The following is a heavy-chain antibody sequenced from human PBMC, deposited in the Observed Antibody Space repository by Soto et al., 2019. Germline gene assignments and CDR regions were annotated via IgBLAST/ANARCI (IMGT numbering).Heavy chain of an antibody. CDR3: ARSPYSSSSGGIGDY. V-gene: IGHV1-24*01. D-gene: IGHD6-6*01. Sequence: ASVKVSCKVSGYTLTELSMHWVRQAPGKGLEWMGVFDPEDGETIYAQKFQGRVTMTSDTSTSTAYMELRSLRSDDTAVYYCARSPYSSSSGGIGDYWGQGTLVTVSS. J-gene: IGHJ4*02. CDR2: FDPEDGET. CDR1: GYTLTELS.